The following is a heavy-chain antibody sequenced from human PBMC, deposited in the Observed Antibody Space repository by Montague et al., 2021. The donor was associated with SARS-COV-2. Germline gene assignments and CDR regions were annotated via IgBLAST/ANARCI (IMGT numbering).Heavy chain of an antibody. Sequence: SETLSLTCTVSGGSISSSSYYWGLIRQPPGKGLEWIGSIYYSGSTYYNPSLKSRVTISVDTSKNQFSLKLSSVTAADTAVYYCARGGYSVYGDYWGQGTLVTVSS. CDR2: IYYSGST. J-gene: IGHJ4*02. V-gene: IGHV4-39*07. D-gene: IGHD5/OR15-5a*01. CDR1: GGSISSSSYY. CDR3: ARGGYSVYGDY.